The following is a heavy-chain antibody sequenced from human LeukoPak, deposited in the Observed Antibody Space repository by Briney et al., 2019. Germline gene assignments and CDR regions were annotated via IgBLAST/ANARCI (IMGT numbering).Heavy chain of an antibody. CDR2: ISSSGSTR. D-gene: IGHD5-12*01. CDR1: GFTFSSYE. V-gene: IGHV3-48*03. CDR3: ARKDYGGYAYYYYGLDV. Sequence: PGGSLRLSCAASGFTFSSYEMNWDRQAPGKGLEWVSYISSSGSTRYYADSVKGRFTISRDSAKNSLYLQMNSLRAEDTAVYYCARKDYGGYAYYYYGLDVWGKGTTVTVSS. J-gene: IGHJ6*04.